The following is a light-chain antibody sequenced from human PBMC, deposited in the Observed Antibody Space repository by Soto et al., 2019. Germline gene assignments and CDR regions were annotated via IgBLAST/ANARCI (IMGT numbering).Light chain of an antibody. CDR1: SSDVGGYNY. J-gene: IGLJ1*01. V-gene: IGLV2-14*03. CDR3: SSYTASNTRQIV. CDR2: DVS. Sequence: QSALTQPASVSGSPGQPITISCTGTSSDVGGYNYVSWYQHHPGKAPKLIIFDVSNRPSGVSNPFSGSKSGNTASLTISGLQPEDEADYYCSSYTASNTRQIVFGTGTKATV.